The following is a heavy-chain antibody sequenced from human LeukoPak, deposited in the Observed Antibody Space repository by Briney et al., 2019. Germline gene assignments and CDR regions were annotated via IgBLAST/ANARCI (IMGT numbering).Heavy chain of an antibody. Sequence: SETLSLTCTVSGGSISSYYWSWIRQPPGKGLEWIGYIYYSGSTNYNPSLKSRVTISVDTSKNQFSLKLSSVTAADTAVYYCARDSFGGSGSFNYWGQGTLVTVSS. CDR3: ARDSFGGSGSFNY. CDR2: IYYSGST. CDR1: GGSISSYY. D-gene: IGHD3-10*01. J-gene: IGHJ4*02. V-gene: IGHV4-59*01.